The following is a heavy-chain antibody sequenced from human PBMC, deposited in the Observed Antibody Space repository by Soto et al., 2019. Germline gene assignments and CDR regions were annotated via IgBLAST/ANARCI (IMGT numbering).Heavy chain of an antibody. CDR1: GYTFTGFY. J-gene: IGHJ4*02. CDR3: ARANSGDDDEFDY. V-gene: IGHV1-2*02. CDR2: VSANSGGT. D-gene: IGHD5-12*01. Sequence: ASVKVSCKTSGYTFTGFYINWVRQAPGQGLEWMGWVSANSGGTGYAQRLQGRVTMTRDTSTTSAYMELSSLRSDDTAVYYCARANSGDDDEFDYWGQGTPVTVSS.